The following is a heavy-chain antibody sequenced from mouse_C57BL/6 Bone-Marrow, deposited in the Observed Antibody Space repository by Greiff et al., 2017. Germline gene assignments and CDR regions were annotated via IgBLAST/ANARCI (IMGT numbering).Heavy chain of an antibody. J-gene: IGHJ4*01. V-gene: IGHV2-9*01. CDR2: IWGGGST. CDR1: GFSLTSYG. CDR3: AKRSITTVAYAMDY. Sequence: VKLMESGPGLVAPSQSLSITCTVSGFSLTSYGVDWVRQPPGKGLEWLGVIWGGGSTNYNSALMSRLSISKDNSKSQVFLKMNSLQTDDTAMYDCAKRSITTVAYAMDYWGQGTSVTVSS. D-gene: IGHD1-1*01.